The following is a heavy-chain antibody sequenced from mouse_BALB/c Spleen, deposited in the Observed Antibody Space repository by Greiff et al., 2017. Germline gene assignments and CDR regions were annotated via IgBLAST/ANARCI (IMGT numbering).Heavy chain of an antibody. CDR1: GYTFTDYN. V-gene: IGHV1-18*01. CDR2: INPNNGGT. Sequence: EVQLQQSGPELVKPGASVKIPCKASGYTFTDYNMDWVKQSHGKSLEWIGDINPNNGGTIYNQKFKGKATLTVDKSSSTAYMELRSLTSEDTAVYYCARRDYGLFAYWGQGTLVTVSA. CDR3: ARRDYGLFAY. D-gene: IGHD1-1*01. J-gene: IGHJ3*01.